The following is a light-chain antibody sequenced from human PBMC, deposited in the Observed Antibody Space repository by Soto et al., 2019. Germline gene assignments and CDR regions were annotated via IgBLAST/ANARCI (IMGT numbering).Light chain of an antibody. CDR3: QQYNSYPWT. CDR1: QSISGW. CDR2: DVS. V-gene: IGKV1-5*01. J-gene: IGKJ1*01. Sequence: DIQMTQSPSTLSASVGDRVTITCRASQSISGWLAWYQQKPGKAPKLLIYDVSSLESGVPSRFSGSGSGTEFTLAISSLQPADFATYYCQQYNSYPWTFGQWTKVDIK.